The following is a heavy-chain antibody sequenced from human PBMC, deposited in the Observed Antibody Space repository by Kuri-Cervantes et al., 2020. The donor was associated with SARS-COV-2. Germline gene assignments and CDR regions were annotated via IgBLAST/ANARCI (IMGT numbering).Heavy chain of an antibody. D-gene: IGHD5-24*01. V-gene: IGHV3-11*04. CDR2: ISSSGSTI. J-gene: IGHJ4*02. CDR1: GFTFSDYY. CDR3: ASLVAGDGYKTDFDY. Sequence: GGSLRLSCAASGFTFSDYYMSWIRQAPGKGLEWVSYISSSGSTIYYADSVKGRFTISRDNAKNSLYLQMNSLRAEDTAVYYYASLVAGDGYKTDFDYWGQGTLVTVSS.